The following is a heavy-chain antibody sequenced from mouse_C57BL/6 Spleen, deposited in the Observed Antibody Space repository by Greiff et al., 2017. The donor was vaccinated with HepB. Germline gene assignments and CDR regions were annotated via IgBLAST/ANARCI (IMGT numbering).Heavy chain of an antibody. CDR3: ARNLYYGSSYVFAD. D-gene: IGHD1-1*01. Sequence: QVQLQQPGAELVRPGTSVKLSCKASGYTFTSYWMHWVKQRPGQGLEWIGVIDPSDSYTNYNQKFKGKATLTVDTSSSTAYMQLSSLTSEDSAVYYCARNLYYGSSYVFADWGQGTLVTVSA. J-gene: IGHJ3*01. V-gene: IGHV1-59*01. CDR1: GYTFTSYW. CDR2: IDPSDSYT.